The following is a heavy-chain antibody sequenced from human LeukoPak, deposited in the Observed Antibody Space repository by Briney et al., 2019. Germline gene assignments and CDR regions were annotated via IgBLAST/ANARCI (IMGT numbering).Heavy chain of an antibody. J-gene: IGHJ4*02. CDR1: GFTFSNNW. V-gene: IGHV3-7*01. D-gene: IGHD5-12*01. CDR2: IKQDGSEK. Sequence: GGSRRLSCAASGFTFSNNWMTWVRQAPGKGLEWEANIKQDGSEKYYVDSVKGRFTISRDNAKTSLYLQVNSLRAEDTAVYYCARERNGGYVPNFDSWGQGTLVTVSS. CDR3: ARERNGGYVPNFDS.